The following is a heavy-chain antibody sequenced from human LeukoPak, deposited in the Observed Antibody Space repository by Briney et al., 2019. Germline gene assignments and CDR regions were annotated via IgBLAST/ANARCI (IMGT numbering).Heavy chain of an antibody. D-gene: IGHD2-15*01. Sequence: SQTLSLTCTVSGGSISSHYWSWIRQPPGKGLEWIGYIYYSGSTNYNPSLKSRVTISVDTSKNQFSLKLSSVTAADTAVYYCARKHATEAFDIWGQGTMVTVSS. CDR3: ARKHATEAFDI. CDR1: GGSISSHY. J-gene: IGHJ3*02. V-gene: IGHV4-59*11. CDR2: IYYSGST.